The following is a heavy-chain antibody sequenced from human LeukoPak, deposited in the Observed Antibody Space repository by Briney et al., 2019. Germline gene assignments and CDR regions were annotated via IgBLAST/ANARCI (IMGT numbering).Heavy chain of an antibody. J-gene: IGHJ4*02. CDR3: ARVGLSGSYYYFDY. CDR1: GFTFSSYA. Sequence: PGGSLRLSCAASGFTFSSYAMHWVRQAPGKGLEWVAVISYDGSNKYYADSVEGRFTISRDNSKNTLYLQMNSLRAEDTAVYYCARVGLSGSYYYFDYWGQGTLVTGSS. V-gene: IGHV3-30-3*01. D-gene: IGHD1-26*01. CDR2: ISYDGSNK.